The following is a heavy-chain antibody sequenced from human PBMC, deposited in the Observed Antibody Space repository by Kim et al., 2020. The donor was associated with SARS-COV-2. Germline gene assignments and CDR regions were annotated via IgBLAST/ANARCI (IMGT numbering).Heavy chain of an antibody. D-gene: IGHD3-9*01. CDR3: ARDRYDILTGYSYYYGMDV. CDR1: GYTFTSYD. J-gene: IGHJ6*02. Sequence: ASVKVSCKASGYTFTSYDINWVRQATGQGLEWMGWMNPNSGNTGYAQKFQGRVTMTRNTSISTAYMELSSLRSEDTAVYYCARDRYDILTGYSYYYGMDVWGQGTTVTVSS. V-gene: IGHV1-8*01. CDR2: MNPNSGNT.